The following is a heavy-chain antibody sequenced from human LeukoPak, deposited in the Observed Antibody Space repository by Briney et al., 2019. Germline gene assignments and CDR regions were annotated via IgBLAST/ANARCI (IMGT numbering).Heavy chain of an antibody. V-gene: IGHV4-30-2*01. D-gene: IGHD4-17*01. CDR2: IYHSGST. CDR1: GGSISSGGYS. Sequence: SETLSLTCAVSGGSISSGGYSWSWIRQPPGKGLEWSAYIYHSGSTYYNPSLKSRVTISIDRSKNQFSLKLSSVTAADTAVYYCAREDRHGDYRYFDLWGRGTLVTVSS. CDR3: AREDRHGDYRYFDL. J-gene: IGHJ2*01.